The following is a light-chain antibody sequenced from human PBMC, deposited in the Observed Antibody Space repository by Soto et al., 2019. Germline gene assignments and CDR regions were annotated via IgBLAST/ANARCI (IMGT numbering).Light chain of an antibody. V-gene: IGLV2-14*03. CDR2: DVS. Sequence: QSALTQPASVSGSPGQSITISCTGTSSDVGGYNYVSWYQQHPGKAPKLIIYDVSNRPSGVSNRFSGSKSGNTASLTISGLQAEDEDDYYCSSYTGSSSVVFGGGTKLTVL. J-gene: IGLJ2*01. CDR3: SSYTGSSSVV. CDR1: SSDVGGYNY.